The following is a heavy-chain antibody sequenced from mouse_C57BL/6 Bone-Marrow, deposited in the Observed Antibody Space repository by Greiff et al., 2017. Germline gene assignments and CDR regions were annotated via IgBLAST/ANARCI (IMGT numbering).Heavy chain of an antibody. D-gene: IGHD3-3*01. V-gene: IGHV1-50*01. J-gene: IGHJ2*01. CDR1: GYTFTSYW. CDR2: IDPSDSYT. CDR3: TRDGDGNFDD. Sequence: QVQLQQPGAELVKPGASVKLSCKASGYTFTSYWMQWVKQRPGQGLEWIGEIDPSDSYTNYNKKFKGKATLTVDTSSSTAYMQLSSLTSEDSAVYYWTRDGDGNFDDWGQGTTLTVSS.